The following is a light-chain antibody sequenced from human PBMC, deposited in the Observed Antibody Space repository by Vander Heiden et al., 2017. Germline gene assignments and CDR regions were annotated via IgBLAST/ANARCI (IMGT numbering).Light chain of an antibody. CDR2: DVS. Sequence: QSALSQPASVPGSPGQSITISCTGTSSDVGGYNYVSWYQQHPGKAPKLMIYDVSTRPSGVANRFSGSKSGNTASLTISGLQAEDEADYYCSSYTSSSTPLFGGGTKLTVL. V-gene: IGLV2-14*01. J-gene: IGLJ2*01. CDR3: SSYTSSSTPL. CDR1: SSDVGGYNY.